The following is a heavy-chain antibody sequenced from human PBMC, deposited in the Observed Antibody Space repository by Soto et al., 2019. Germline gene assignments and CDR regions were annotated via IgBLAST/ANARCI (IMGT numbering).Heavy chain of an antibody. CDR1: GGTFSSYT. CDR3: ARAGTGDSDWYFDL. Sequence: QVQLVQSGAEVKKPGSSVKVSCKASGGTFSSYTISWVRQAPGQGLEWMGRVIPILGIANYAQKFQGRVTITADKSTSTAYMELSSLRSEDTAVYYCARAGTGDSDWYFDLWGRGTLVTVSS. J-gene: IGHJ2*01. CDR2: VIPILGIA. V-gene: IGHV1-69*02. D-gene: IGHD7-27*01.